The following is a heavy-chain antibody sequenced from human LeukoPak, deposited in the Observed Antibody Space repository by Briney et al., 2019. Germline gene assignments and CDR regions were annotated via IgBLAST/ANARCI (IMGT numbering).Heavy chain of an antibody. V-gene: IGHV1-18*01. D-gene: IGHD2-2*01. CDR2: INAYNGNT. Sequence: GASVKVSCKTSGYIFSSYGISWVRQAPGQGLEWMGWINAYNGNTNYAQNFQGRVTMTEDTSTDTAYMELSSLRSEDTAVYYCASLSREDRYCSSTSCYQLPEYFQHWGQGTLVTVSS. CDR3: ASLSREDRYCSSTSCYQLPEYFQH. CDR1: GYIFSSYG. J-gene: IGHJ1*01.